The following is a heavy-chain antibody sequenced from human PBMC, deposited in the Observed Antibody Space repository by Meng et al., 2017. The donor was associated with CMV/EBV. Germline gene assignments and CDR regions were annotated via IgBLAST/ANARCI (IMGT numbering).Heavy chain of an antibody. CDR2: IKSGGDTK. V-gene: IGHV3-48*04. Sequence: GEPLKISCAASGFTFSSHSMNWVRQAPGKGLEWVSYIKSGGDTKHYADPVKGRFTISRDNAENSLYLQMNSLRAEDTAVYYCARDTDSRRWSGYYGWFDPWGQGTLVTVSS. CDR3: ARDTDSRRWSGYYGWFDP. CDR1: GFTFSSHS. J-gene: IGHJ5*02. D-gene: IGHD3-3*01.